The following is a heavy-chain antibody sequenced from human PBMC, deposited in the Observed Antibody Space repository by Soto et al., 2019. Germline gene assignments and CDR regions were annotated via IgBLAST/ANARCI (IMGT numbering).Heavy chain of an antibody. CDR2: IYYSGST. V-gene: IGHV4-39*01. J-gene: IGHJ6*04. Sequence: SETLSLTCTVSGGSISSSSYYWGWIRQPPGKGLEWIGSIYYSGSTYYNPSLKSRVTISVDTSKNQFSLKLSSVTAADTAVYYCARRRYCTNGVCYAPRDDDVWGKGTTVTVSS. CDR3: ARRRYCTNGVCYAPRDDDV. CDR1: GGSISSSSYY. D-gene: IGHD2-8*01.